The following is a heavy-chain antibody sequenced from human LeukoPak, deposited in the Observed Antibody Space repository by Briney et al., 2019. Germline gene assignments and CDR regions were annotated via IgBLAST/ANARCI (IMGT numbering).Heavy chain of an antibody. CDR3: ARVTHGERYCTNGVCYFGAFDI. J-gene: IGHJ3*02. CDR2: ISSSSSYI. Sequence: GGSLRLSCAASGFTFSSYSMNWVRQAPGKGLEWVSSISSSSSYIYYADSVKGRFTISRDNARNSLYLQMNSLRAEDTAVYYCARVTHGERYCTNGVCYFGAFDIWGQGTMVTVSS. CDR1: GFTFSSYS. V-gene: IGHV3-21*01. D-gene: IGHD2-8*01.